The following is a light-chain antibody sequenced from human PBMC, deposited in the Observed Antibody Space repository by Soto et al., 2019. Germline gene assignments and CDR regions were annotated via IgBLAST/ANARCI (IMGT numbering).Light chain of an antibody. J-gene: IGKJ1*01. V-gene: IGKV3-20*01. CDR2: GSS. CDR1: QRVSSRY. Sequence: EIVLTQSPGTLSLSPGERATISCRASQRVSSRYFAWFQQRPGQVPRLLIFGSSSRAPGIPDRFSGSGSGPDFTLTISRLEPEDFGVYYFQQYYHSPRTFGQGTKVEIK. CDR3: QQYYHSPRT.